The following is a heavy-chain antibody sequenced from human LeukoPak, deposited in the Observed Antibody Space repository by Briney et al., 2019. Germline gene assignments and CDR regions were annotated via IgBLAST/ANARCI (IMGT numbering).Heavy chain of an antibody. CDR3: ARHRGGYGGLFDY. V-gene: IGHV4-59*08. CDR1: GGSISSYY. J-gene: IGHJ4*02. Sequence: SETLSLTCTVSGGSISSYYWSWIRQPPGKGLEWIGYIYYSGSTNYNPSLKSRVTISVDTSKNQFSLKPSSVTAADTAVYYCARHRGGYGGLFDYWGQGTLVTVSS. D-gene: IGHD4-23*01. CDR2: IYYSGST.